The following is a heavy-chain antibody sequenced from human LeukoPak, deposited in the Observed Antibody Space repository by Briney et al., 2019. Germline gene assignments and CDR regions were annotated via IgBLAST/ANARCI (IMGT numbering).Heavy chain of an antibody. V-gene: IGHV4-34*01. Sequence: SETLSLTCAVYGGSFSGYYWSWIRQPPGKELEWIGEINHSGNTNYNPSLKSRVTISVDTSKNQFSLKLSSVTAADTAVYYCARGPQYPWFDPWGQGTLVTVSS. CDR2: INHSGNT. CDR3: ARGPQYPWFDP. CDR1: GGSFSGYY. J-gene: IGHJ5*02. D-gene: IGHD2-2*01.